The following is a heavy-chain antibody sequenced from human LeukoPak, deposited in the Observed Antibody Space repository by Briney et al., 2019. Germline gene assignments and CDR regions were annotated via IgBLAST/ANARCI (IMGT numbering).Heavy chain of an antibody. CDR1: GFTFSMYA. V-gene: IGHV3-23*01. CDR2: ISSSGDST. J-gene: IGHJ4*02. CDR3: TKDRPNYHESNGHYYRRDGDY. Sequence: GGSLRLSCAASGFTFSMYAMSWVRQAPGKGLEWVSSISSSGDSTYYKDSVKGRFTISRDNSKNTLYLQMNSLRPEDMATYYCTKDRPNYHESNGHYYRRDGDYWDQGTLVTVSS. D-gene: IGHD3-22*01.